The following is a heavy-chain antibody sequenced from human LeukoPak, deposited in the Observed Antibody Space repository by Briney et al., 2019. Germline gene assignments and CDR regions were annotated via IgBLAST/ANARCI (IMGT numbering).Heavy chain of an antibody. CDR2: INPNTGDT. CDR1: GYTFTGYY. CDR3: ARGMDLGIAATGTNF. D-gene: IGHD6-13*01. V-gene: IGHV1-2*02. J-gene: IGHJ4*02. Sequence: ASVKVSCKASGYTFTGYYMHWVRQAPGQGLEWMGWINPNTGDTNYAQKFQGRVTMTRDTSISTTYIDLNRLTSGDTAVYFCARGMDLGIAATGTNFWGQGTLVSVSS.